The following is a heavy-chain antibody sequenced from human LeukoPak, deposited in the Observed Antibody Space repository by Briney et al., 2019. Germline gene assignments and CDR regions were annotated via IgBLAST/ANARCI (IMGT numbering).Heavy chain of an antibody. J-gene: IGHJ6*03. CDR2: IYHSGST. CDR1: GYSISSGYY. V-gene: IGHV4-38-2*02. CDR3: ARGVRTVVTRADYYYYYMDV. D-gene: IGHD4-23*01. Sequence: SETLSLTCTVSGYSISSGYYWGWIRQPPGKGLEWIGSIYHSGSTYYNPSLKSRVTIPVDTSKNQFSLKLSSVTAADTAVYYCARGVRTVVTRADYYYYYMDVWGKGTTVTVSS.